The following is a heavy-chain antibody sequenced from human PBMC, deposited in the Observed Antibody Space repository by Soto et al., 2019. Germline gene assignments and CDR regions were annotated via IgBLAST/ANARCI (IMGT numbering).Heavy chain of an antibody. CDR1: GDTFTSYD. J-gene: IGHJ3*02. D-gene: IGHD3-10*01. Sequence: ASVEVTSKARGDTFTSYDINWLRQETGQGLEWMGWMNPSGGSTSYAQKFQGRVTMTRDTSTSTVYMELSSLRSEDTAVYYCARGGGYGSGSYYRAFDIWGQGTMVTVSS. CDR3: ARGGGYGSGSYYRAFDI. V-gene: IGHV1-8*01. CDR2: MNPSGGST.